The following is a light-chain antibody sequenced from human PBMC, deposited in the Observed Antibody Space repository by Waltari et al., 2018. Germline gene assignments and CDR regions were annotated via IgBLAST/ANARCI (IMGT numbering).Light chain of an antibody. CDR3: QHRVSWPLT. CDR1: QSGDNL. V-gene: IGKV3-11*01. J-gene: IGKJ4*01. CDR2: DAS. Sequence: EILLTQSPAPLSLSPGERATPPCRASQSGDNLLGWYQQKPGQAPRLVIHDASNRAPGFPARFSGSGSGTDFTLTISSLEPEDCAVYYCQHRVSWPLTFGGGTKVEL.